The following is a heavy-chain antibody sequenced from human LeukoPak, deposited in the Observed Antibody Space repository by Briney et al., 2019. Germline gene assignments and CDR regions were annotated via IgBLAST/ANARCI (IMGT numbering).Heavy chain of an antibody. Sequence: SVKVSCKASGGTFSSYTISWVRQAPGQGLEWMGRIIPILGIANYTQKFQGRVTITTDESTSTAYMELSSLRSEDTAVYYCARETPGGITGTTLGYWGQGTLVTVSS. J-gene: IGHJ4*02. CDR1: GGTFSSYT. CDR2: IIPILGIA. V-gene: IGHV1-69*16. CDR3: ARETPGGITGTTLGY. D-gene: IGHD1-20*01.